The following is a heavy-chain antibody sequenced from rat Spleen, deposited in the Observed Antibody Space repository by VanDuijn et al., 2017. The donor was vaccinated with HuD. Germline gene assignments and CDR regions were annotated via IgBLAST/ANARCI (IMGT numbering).Heavy chain of an antibody. CDR1: GFTFSNYD. D-gene: IGHD1-11*01. CDR2: ISPGGGNT. Sequence: EVQLVESGGDLVQPGRSLKLSCAASGFTFSNYDMAWVRQDSTKGLEWVASISPGGGNTYYRDSVKGRFTISRDNAQNTLYLQMNKLGSEDTAIYYCGRAATEGLDYWGQGVMVTVSS. CDR3: GRAATEGLDY. V-gene: IGHV5S23*01. J-gene: IGHJ2*01.